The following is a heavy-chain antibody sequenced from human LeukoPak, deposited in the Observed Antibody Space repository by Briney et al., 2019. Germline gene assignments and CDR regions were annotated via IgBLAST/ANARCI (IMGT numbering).Heavy chain of an antibody. CDR1: GFNLRSYS. V-gene: IGHV3-30*04. D-gene: IGHD3-10*01. Sequence: GGSLRLSWAASGFNLRSYSMPWVRPAPGKGVEGVAGITLEGSNKYYADSVKGRFTISRDNSKNTLYLQMNSLRAEDTAVYYCARDITMVRGFYYYYYGMDVWGQGTTVTVSS. CDR3: ARDITMVRGFYYYYYGMDV. J-gene: IGHJ6*02. CDR2: ITLEGSNK.